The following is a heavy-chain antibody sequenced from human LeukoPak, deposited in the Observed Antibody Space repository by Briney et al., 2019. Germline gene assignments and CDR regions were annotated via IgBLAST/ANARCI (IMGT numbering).Heavy chain of an antibody. D-gene: IGHD5-24*01. J-gene: IGHJ5*02. CDR1: GFTFSSYA. CDR2: ISGSGGST. V-gene: IGHV3-23*01. CDR3: AKTLEMATITSGLTWWFDP. Sequence: PGGSLRLSCAASGFTFSSYAMSWVRQAPGKGLEWVSAISGSGGSTYYADSVKGRFTISRDNSKNTLYLQMNSLRAEDTAVYYCAKTLEMATITSGLTWWFDPWGQGTLVTVSS.